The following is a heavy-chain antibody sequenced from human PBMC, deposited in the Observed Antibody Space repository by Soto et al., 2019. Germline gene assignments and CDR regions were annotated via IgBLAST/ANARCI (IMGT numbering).Heavy chain of an antibody. J-gene: IGHJ6*02. CDR3: ARDQGYADTAMGSFYYGMDV. V-gene: IGHV3-33*01. CDR1: GFTFSSYG. Sequence: HPGGSLRLSCAASGFTFSSYGMHWVRQAPGKGLEWVAVIWYDGSNKYYADSVKGRFTISRDNSKNTLYLQMNSLRAEDTAVYYCARDQGYADTAMGSFYYGMDVWGQGTTVTVSS. CDR2: IWYDGSNK. D-gene: IGHD5-18*01.